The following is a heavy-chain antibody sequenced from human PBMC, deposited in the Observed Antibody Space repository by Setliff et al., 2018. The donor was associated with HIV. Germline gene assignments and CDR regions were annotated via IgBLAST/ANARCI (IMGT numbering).Heavy chain of an antibody. J-gene: IGHJ4*02. Sequence: GGSLRLSCAASGFTFSSYEMNWVRQAPGKGLEWVSYISSSGSTIYYADSVKGRFTISRDNAKNSPYLQMNSLRAEDTAVYYCARAYYDILTGSYGITGIDYWGQGTLVTVSS. V-gene: IGHV3-48*03. D-gene: IGHD3-9*01. CDR1: GFTFSSYE. CDR2: ISSSGSTI. CDR3: ARAYYDILTGSYGITGIDY.